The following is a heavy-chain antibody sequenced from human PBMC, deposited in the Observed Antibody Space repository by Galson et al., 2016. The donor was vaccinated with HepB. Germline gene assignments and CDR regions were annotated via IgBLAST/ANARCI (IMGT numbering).Heavy chain of an antibody. J-gene: IGHJ4*02. CDR1: GGSISGYH. V-gene: IGHV4-34*01. CDR3: ARGRGRTWPTSDY. CDR2: INDGGTT. Sequence: SETLSLTCDVHGGSISGYHWTWIRQPPGKGLEWLGEINDGGTTSYSPSLESRVTVSVDLSKSQLSLNLVAVTAADTAVYYCARGRGRTWPTSDYWGQGVLVTVSS. D-gene: IGHD2/OR15-2a*01.